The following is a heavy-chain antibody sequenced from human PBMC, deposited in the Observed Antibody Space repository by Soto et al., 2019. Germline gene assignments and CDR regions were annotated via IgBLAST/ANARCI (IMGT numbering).Heavy chain of an antibody. V-gene: IGHV4-61*01. J-gene: IGHJ4*02. CDR3: ARCPVQLWSTDY. CDR2: IYYSGST. CDR1: GGSVSSSSNY. D-gene: IGHD5-18*01. Sequence: QVQLQESGPGLVKPSETLSLTCTVSGGSVSSSSNYWSWVRQPPGKGLEWIGYIYYSGSTNYNPSLKSRVTISVDASKNQFSLKLSSVTAADTAVYYCARCPVQLWSTDYWGQGTLVTVSS.